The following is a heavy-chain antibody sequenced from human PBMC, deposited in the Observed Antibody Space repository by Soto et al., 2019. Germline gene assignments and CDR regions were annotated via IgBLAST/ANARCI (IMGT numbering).Heavy chain of an antibody. V-gene: IGHV4-38-2*02. CDR1: GFPISSTSS. J-gene: IGHJ6*02. Sequence: PSETLSLTCLVSGFPISSTSSWGWIRQPPGKGLEWIGSISHSGTTSYSPSLTSRVSISVDTSKNQVSLTLTSVTAADTAVYFCARVTMVIRDSDHFGVDVWGHGTTVTVS. CDR3: ARVTMVIRDSDHFGVDV. D-gene: IGHD4-17*01. CDR2: ISHSGTT.